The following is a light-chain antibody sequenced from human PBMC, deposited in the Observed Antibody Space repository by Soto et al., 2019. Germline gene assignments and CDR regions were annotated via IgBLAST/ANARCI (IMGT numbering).Light chain of an antibody. V-gene: IGKV1-39*01. CDR3: QQSYSTSRT. J-gene: IGKJ1*01. CDR1: QSISSY. Sequence: DIQMTQSPSSLSASVGDRVNITCRASQSISSYLNWYQQKPGKAPKLMIYAASSLQSGVPSRFSGSGSGTDFTLTISSLQPEDFATYYCQQSYSTSRTFGQGTKLDIK. CDR2: AAS.